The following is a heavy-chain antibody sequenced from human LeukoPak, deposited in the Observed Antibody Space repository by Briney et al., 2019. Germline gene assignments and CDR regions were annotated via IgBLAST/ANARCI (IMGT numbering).Heavy chain of an antibody. CDR2: IIPIFGTA. Sequence: SVKVSCKASGGTFSSYAISLVRQAPGQGLEWMGGIIPIFGTANYAQKFQGRVTITADESTSTAYMELSSLRSEDTAVYYCATSPLERYGSGSNDAFDIWGQGTMVTVSS. J-gene: IGHJ3*02. D-gene: IGHD3-10*01. CDR1: GGTFSSYA. CDR3: ATSPLERYGSGSNDAFDI. V-gene: IGHV1-69*13.